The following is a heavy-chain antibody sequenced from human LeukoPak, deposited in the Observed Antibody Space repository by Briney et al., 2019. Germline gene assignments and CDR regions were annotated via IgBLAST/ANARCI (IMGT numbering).Heavy chain of an antibody. Sequence: SETQSLTCAVYGGSISGYYWSWIRQPPGKGLEWIGEINHSGSTNYNPSLKSRVTISVDTSKNQFSLKLSSVTAADTAVYYCARGLGATALDYWGQGTLVTVSS. CDR2: INHSGST. V-gene: IGHV4-34*01. J-gene: IGHJ4*02. D-gene: IGHD1-26*01. CDR1: GGSISGYY. CDR3: ARGLGATALDY.